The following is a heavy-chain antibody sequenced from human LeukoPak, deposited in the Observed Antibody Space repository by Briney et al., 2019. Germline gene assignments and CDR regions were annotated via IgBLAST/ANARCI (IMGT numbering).Heavy chain of an antibody. CDR3: ARGQEIQLWLFRHFDL. V-gene: IGHV4-34*01. D-gene: IGHD5-18*01. CDR1: GGSFSGYY. J-gene: IGHJ2*01. CDR2: INHSGST. Sequence: SETLSLTCAVYGGSFSGYYWSWIRQPPGKGLEWIGEINHSGSTNYNPSLKSRVTISVDTSKNQFSLKLSSVTAADTAVYYCARGQEIQLWLFRHFDLWGRGTLVTVSS.